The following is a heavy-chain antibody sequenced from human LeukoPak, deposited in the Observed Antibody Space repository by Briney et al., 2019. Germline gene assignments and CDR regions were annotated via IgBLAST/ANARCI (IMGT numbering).Heavy chain of an antibody. D-gene: IGHD3-22*01. CDR2: ISGSGGST. J-gene: IGHJ5*02. Sequence: GGSLRLSCAASGFTFSSYAMSWVRQAPGKGLEWVSAISGSGGSTYYADSVKGRFTISRDNSKNTLYLQMNSLRAEDTAVYYCAKDRFYDSSGYWWFDPWGQGTLVTVSS. V-gene: IGHV3-23*01. CDR1: GFTFSSYA. CDR3: AKDRFYDSSGYWWFDP.